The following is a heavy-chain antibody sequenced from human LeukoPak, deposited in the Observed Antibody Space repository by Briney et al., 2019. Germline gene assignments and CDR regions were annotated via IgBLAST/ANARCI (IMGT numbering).Heavy chain of an antibody. J-gene: IGHJ5*02. CDR3: ARDGITMVRGVIGGDNWFDP. V-gene: IGHV4-4*07. Sequence: SETLSLTCTVSGGSISSYYWSWIRQPAGRGLEWIGRIYTSGSTNYNPSLKSRVTMSVDTSKNQFSLKLSSVTAADTAVYYCARDGITMVRGVIGGDNWFDPWGQGTLVTVSS. CDR1: GGSISSYY. CDR2: IYTSGST. D-gene: IGHD3-10*01.